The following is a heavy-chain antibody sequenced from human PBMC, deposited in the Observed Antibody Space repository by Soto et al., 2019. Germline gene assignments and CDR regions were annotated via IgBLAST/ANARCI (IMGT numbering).Heavy chain of an antibody. CDR2: IIPILGIA. CDR1: GGTFSSYT. V-gene: IGHV1-69*02. J-gene: IGHJ5*02. Sequence: QVQLVQSGAEVKKPGSSVKVSCKASGGTFSSYTISWVRQAPGQGLAWMGRIIPILGIANYAQKFQGRVTITADKSTSTAYMELSSLRSEDTAVYYCARFSGGSDYYDSSGYPGGQGTLVTVSS. D-gene: IGHD3-22*01. CDR3: ARFSGGSDYYDSSGYP.